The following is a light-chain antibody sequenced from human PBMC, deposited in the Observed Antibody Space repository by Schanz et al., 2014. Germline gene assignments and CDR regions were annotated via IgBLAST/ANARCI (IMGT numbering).Light chain of an antibody. CDR3: QQRANWPRT. CDR2: GAS. CDR1: QSVGTY. V-gene: IGKV3-11*01. J-gene: IGKJ1*01. Sequence: EIVLTQSPVTLSLSPGERATLSCRASQSVGTYLAWYQHKPGQAPRLLIYGASTRATGIPDRFSGSGSGTDFTLTISRLEPEDFAVYFCQQRANWPRTFGQGTQVEIK.